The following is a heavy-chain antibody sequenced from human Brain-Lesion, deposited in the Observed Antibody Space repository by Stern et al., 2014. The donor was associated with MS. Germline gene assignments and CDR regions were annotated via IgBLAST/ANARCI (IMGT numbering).Heavy chain of an antibody. CDR1: GYTLTELS. V-gene: IGHV1-24*01. CDR3: ATLSPGAGGNYYRHFDY. CDR2: FVPEDVET. J-gene: IGHJ4*02. D-gene: IGHD1-26*01. Sequence: QVQLVQSGAEVKKPGASVKVSCKVSGYTLTELSMHWGRQAPRKGLEWMGGFVPEDVETIYAQKFQGRVTMTEDTSTDTAYMELSSLRSEDTAVYYCATLSPGAGGNYYRHFDYWGQGTLVTVSS.